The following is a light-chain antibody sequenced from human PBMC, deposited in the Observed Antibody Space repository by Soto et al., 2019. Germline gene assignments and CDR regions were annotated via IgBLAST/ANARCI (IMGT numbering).Light chain of an antibody. V-gene: IGLV2-14*01. CDR1: NSDIRSNKY. CDR2: EVT. Sequence: QSVLTQPASVSGFPGQSITISCTGSNSDIRSNKYVSWYQQHPGRAPQLVIYEVTNRPSDVSFRFSGSKSGNTASLTISGLQAEDEADYYCSSYTPTTRVFGAGTKVTVL. CDR3: SSYTPTTRV. J-gene: IGLJ3*02.